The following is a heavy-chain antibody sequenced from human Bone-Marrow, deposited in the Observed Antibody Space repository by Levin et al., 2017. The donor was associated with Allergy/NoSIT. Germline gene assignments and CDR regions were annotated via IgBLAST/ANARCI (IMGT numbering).Heavy chain of an antibody. CDR2: ISYDGSNK. Sequence: LSLTCAASGFPFRSYAMHWVRQAPGKGLEWVAVISYDGSNKYYADSVKGRFTISRDNSKNTLYLQMNSLRAEDTAVYYCARVYYDILTGYFGGSYYYYGMDVWGQGTTVTVSS. CDR3: ARVYYDILTGYFGGSYYYYGMDV. J-gene: IGHJ6*02. D-gene: IGHD3-9*01. V-gene: IGHV3-30-3*01. CDR1: GFPFRSYA.